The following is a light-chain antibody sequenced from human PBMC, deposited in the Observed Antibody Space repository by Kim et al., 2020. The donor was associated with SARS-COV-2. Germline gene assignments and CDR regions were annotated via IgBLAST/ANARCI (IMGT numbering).Light chain of an antibody. V-gene: IGKV3-20*01. J-gene: IGKJ5*01. CDR1: QSLSGRY. CDR3: QQHHVSPPVT. Sequence: MLTQSPDTLFLSPGERATLSCRASQSLSGRYLSWYQQKPGQAPRRLIYGATSRAPGIPDRFSGSGSETDFTLTITTLEPEDFAVDYWQQHHVSPPVTFGQGTRLEIK. CDR2: GAT.